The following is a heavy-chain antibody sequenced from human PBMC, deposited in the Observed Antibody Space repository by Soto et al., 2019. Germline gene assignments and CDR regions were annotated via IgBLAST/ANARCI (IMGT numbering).Heavy chain of an antibody. D-gene: IGHD1-7*01. CDR2: ISAYNGNT. J-gene: IGHJ4*02. CDR1: GYTFSDYY. Sequence: ASVKVSCRASGYTFSDYYIHWVRQAPGQGLEWMGWISAYNGNTNYAQKLQGRVTMTTDTSTSTAYMELRSLRSDDTAVYYCARGELELHLIDIDYWGQGTLVTVSS. V-gene: IGHV1-18*04. CDR3: ARGELELHLIDIDY.